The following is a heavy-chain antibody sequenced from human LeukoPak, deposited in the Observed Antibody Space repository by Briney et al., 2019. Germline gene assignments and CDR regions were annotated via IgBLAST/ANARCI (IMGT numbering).Heavy chain of an antibody. J-gene: IGHJ5*02. D-gene: IGHD3-16*01. CDR2: ISGSGGST. CDR1: GFTPSSYA. Sequence: GGSLRLSCAASGFTPSSYAMSWVRQAAGKGLEWVSAISGSGGSTYYADSVKGRFTISRDNSKNTLYLQMNSLRAEDTAVYYCAKAYWGSDWFDPWGQGTLVTVSS. CDR3: AKAYWGSDWFDP. V-gene: IGHV3-23*01.